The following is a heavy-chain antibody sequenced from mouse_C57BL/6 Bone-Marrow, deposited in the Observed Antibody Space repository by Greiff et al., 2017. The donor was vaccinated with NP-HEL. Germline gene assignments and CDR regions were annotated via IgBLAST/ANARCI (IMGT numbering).Heavy chain of an antibody. CDR1: GYTFTSYW. CDR2: INPSSGYT. D-gene: IGHD3-2*02. V-gene: IGHV1-7*01. CDR3: AQLRLLYYYAMDY. J-gene: IGHJ4*01. Sequence: VKLQQSGAELAKPGASVKLSCKASGYTFTSYWMHWVKQRPGQGLEWIGYINPSSGYTKYNQKFKDKATLTADKSSSTAYMQLSSLTYEDSAVYYCAQLRLLYYYAMDYWGQGTSVTVSS.